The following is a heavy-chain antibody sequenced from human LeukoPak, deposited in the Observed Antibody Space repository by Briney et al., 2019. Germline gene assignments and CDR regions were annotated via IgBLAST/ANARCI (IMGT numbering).Heavy chain of an antibody. V-gene: IGHV1-8*03. Sequence: GASVKVSCKASGYTFTSYDINWVRQATGQGLEWMGWMNPNSGNTGYAQKFQGRVTITRNTSISTAYMELSSLRSEDTAVYYCARERQPLTLGGYYYYYYMDVWGKGTLVTVSS. CDR1: GYTFTSYD. J-gene: IGHJ6*03. CDR3: ARERQPLTLGGYYYYYYMDV. D-gene: IGHD2-15*01. CDR2: MNPNSGNT.